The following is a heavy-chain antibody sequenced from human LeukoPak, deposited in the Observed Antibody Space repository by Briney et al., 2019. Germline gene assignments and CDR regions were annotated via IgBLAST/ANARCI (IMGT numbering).Heavy chain of an antibody. D-gene: IGHD5-18*01. CDR1: GGTFSSYA. V-gene: IGHV1-8*02. J-gene: IGHJ4*02. Sequence: GASVKVSCKASGGTFSSYAISWVRQAPGQGLEWMGWMNPNSGNTGYAQKFQGRATMTRNTSISTAYMELSSLRSEDTAVYYCARVNVDTAMVTYYFDYWGQGTLVTVSS. CDR2: MNPNSGNT. CDR3: ARVNVDTAMVTYYFDY.